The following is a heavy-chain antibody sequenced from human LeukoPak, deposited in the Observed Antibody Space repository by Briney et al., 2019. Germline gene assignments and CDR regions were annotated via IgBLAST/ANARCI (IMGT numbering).Heavy chain of an antibody. Sequence: GGSLRLSCAASGFIFSNYAMSWVRQAPGKGLEWVSAISGGGGSTYYADSVKGRFTISRDNSKNTPYLQMNSLRAEDTAVYYCASQTEYAGGWVDYWGQGTLVTVSS. CDR2: ISGGGGST. CDR1: GFIFSNYA. V-gene: IGHV3-23*01. J-gene: IGHJ4*02. D-gene: IGHD6-19*01. CDR3: ASQTEYAGGWVDY.